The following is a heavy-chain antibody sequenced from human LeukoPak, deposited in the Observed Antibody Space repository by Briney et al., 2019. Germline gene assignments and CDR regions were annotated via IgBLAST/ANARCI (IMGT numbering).Heavy chain of an antibody. CDR1: GFTFSSYA. J-gene: IGHJ5*02. D-gene: IGHD1-7*01. Sequence: LSGGSLRLSCAASGFTFSSYAMHWDRQAPGKGLEWVAVISYDGSNKYYADSVKGRFTISRDNAKNSLYLQMNGLRADDTATYYCARGATDTTRWFDPWGQGTLVTVSS. CDR2: ISYDGSNK. CDR3: ARGATDTTRWFDP. V-gene: IGHV3-30*04.